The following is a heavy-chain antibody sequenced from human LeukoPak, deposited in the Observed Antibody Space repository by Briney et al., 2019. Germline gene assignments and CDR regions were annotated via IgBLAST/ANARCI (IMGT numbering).Heavy chain of an antibody. V-gene: IGHV3-74*01. Sequence: PGGSLRLSCAASGFTFSSYWMHWVRQAPGKGLVWVSRINSDGSSTSYADSVRGRFTISRDNAKNTLYLQMNSLRAEDTAVYYCARVQQWLVPDYWGQGTLVTVSS. CDR3: ARVQQWLVPDY. J-gene: IGHJ4*02. CDR1: GFTFSSYW. CDR2: INSDGSST. D-gene: IGHD6-19*01.